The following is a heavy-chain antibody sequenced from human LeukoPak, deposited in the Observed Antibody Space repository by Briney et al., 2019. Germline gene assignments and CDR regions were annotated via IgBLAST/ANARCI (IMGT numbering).Heavy chain of an antibody. Sequence: GGSLRLSCAASGFTFSSYAMSWVRQAPGKGLEWVSAISGSGGSTYYADSVKGRCTIARDNSKTPLYLQMNSLRAEDTAVYYCARNDSSGYEDYYYYMDVWGKGTTVTVSS. J-gene: IGHJ6*03. CDR1: GFTFSSYA. V-gene: IGHV3-23*01. CDR2: ISGSGGST. D-gene: IGHD3-22*01. CDR3: ARNDSSGYEDYYYYMDV.